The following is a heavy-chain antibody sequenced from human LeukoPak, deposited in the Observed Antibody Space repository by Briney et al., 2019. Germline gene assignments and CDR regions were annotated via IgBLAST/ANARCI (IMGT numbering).Heavy chain of an antibody. J-gene: IGHJ4*02. CDR1: GFTFSSYG. D-gene: IGHD2-2*01. CDR3: AKAPIEVVPAAMGDFDY. Sequence: GGSLRLSCAASGFTFSSYGMHWVRQAPGKGLEWVAFIRYDGSNKYYADSVKGRFTISRDNSKNTLYLQMNSLRAEDTAVYYCAKAPIEVVPAAMGDFDYWGQGTLVTVSS. V-gene: IGHV3-30*02. CDR2: IRYDGSNK.